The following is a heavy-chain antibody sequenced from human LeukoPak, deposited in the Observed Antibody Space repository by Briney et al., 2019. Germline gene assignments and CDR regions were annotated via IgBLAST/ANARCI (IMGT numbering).Heavy chain of an antibody. J-gene: IGHJ4*02. CDR2: ISAYNGNT. Sequence: GASVKVSCKASGYTFTSYGISWVRQAPAQGLEWMGWISAYNGNTNYAQKLQGRVTMTTDTSTSTAYMELRSLRSDDTAVYYCARDSPHYYGSGCRVWGQGTLVTVSS. CDR1: GYTFTSYG. CDR3: ARDSPHYYGSGCRV. V-gene: IGHV1-18*04. D-gene: IGHD3-10*01.